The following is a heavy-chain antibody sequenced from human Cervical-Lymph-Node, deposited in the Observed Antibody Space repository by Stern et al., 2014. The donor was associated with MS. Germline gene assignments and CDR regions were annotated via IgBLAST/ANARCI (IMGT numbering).Heavy chain of an antibody. CDR3: ATGGRVGAPTYYGMDV. CDR2: FDPEDGET. D-gene: IGHD1-26*01. Sequence: VHLVESGPEVKKPGASVKVSCKVSGYTLTELSMHWVRQVPGKGLEWMGGFDPEDGETIYAQKFQGRVTMTEDTSTDTAYMELSSLRSEDTALYYCATGGRVGAPTYYGMDVWGHGTAVTVSS. CDR1: GYTLTELS. V-gene: IGHV1-24*01. J-gene: IGHJ6*02.